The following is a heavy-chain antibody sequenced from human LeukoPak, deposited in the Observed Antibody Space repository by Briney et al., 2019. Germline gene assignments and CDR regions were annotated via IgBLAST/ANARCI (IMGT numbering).Heavy chain of an antibody. CDR2: IYHSVST. D-gene: IGHD6-13*01. V-gene: IGHV4-59*01. Sequence: SETLSLTCTVSGGSISSYYWSWIRQPPGKGLEWVAYIYHSVSTNYTPSLKSRVTISVDMPKNQFSLKLSSVTAADTAVYYRASLRASPGFSITWIFDYWGQGSLVTVSS. CDR1: GGSISSYY. J-gene: IGHJ4*02. CDR3: ASLRASPGFSITWIFDY.